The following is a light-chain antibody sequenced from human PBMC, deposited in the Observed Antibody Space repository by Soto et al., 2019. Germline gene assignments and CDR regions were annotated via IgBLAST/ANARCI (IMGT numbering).Light chain of an antibody. CDR2: EVN. V-gene: IGLV2-14*01. CDR3: SSYTSVSILI. CDR1: SRDVGGYNY. Sequence: QSALTQPASVSGSPGQSITISCTGTSRDVGGYNYVSWYQQYPGKAPKLMISEVNNRPSGVSDRFSGSKSGSTASLTISGLQAEDEADYFCSSYTSVSILIFGGGTKLTVL. J-gene: IGLJ2*01.